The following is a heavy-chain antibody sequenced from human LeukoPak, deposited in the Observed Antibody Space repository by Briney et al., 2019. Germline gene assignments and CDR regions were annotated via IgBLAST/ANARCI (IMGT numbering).Heavy chain of an antibody. J-gene: IGHJ4*02. CDR3: ARSKDILTGYCFDY. V-gene: IGHV4-39*07. CDR1: GGSISSSNYY. D-gene: IGHD3-9*01. Sequence: SETLSLTCSVSGGSISSSNYYWGWVRQPPGKGLEWIGSIYSGGSTYSGGSTYYNPSLRSRVTISVDTSKNQFSLKLNSVTAADTAVYYCARSKDILTGYCFDYWGLGTLVTVSS. CDR2: IYSGGSTYSGGST.